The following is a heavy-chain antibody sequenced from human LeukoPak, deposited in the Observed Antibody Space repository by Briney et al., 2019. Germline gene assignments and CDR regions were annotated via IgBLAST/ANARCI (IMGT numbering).Heavy chain of an antibody. J-gene: IGHJ4*02. Sequence: GGSLRLSCAASGFTFDNYFMHWVRQAPGKGLEWVSFISGDGGTTYYRDSVKGRFTISRDNSKNSLYLQLESLRADDTALCFCATSHGWSPDHWGQGTLVTVSS. CDR2: ISGDGGTT. D-gene: IGHD6-19*01. CDR1: GFTFDNYF. CDR3: ATSHGWSPDH. V-gene: IGHV3-43*02.